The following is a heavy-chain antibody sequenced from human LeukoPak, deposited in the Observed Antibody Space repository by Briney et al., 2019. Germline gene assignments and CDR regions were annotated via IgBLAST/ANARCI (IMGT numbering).Heavy chain of an antibody. D-gene: IGHD5-12*01. V-gene: IGHV3-30*04. CDR1: GFTFSSYA. Sequence: PGRSLRLSCAASGFTFSSYAMHWVRQAPGKGLEWVAVISYDGSNKYYADSVKGRFTISRDNSKNTLYLQMNSLRAEDTAVYYCAREEVATMGGSYYGMDVWGQGTTATVSS. CDR3: AREEVATMGGSYYGMDV. CDR2: ISYDGSNK. J-gene: IGHJ6*02.